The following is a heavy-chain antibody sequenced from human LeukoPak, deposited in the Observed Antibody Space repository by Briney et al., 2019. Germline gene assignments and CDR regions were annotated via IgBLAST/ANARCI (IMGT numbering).Heavy chain of an antibody. Sequence: SETLSLTCAVYGGSFSGYYWSWIRQPPGKGLEWIGEINHSGSTNYNPSLKSRVTISVDTSKNQFSLKLSSVTAADTAVYYCARGSYYYGSGSYYSRSNYMDVWGKGTTVTVSS. D-gene: IGHD3-10*01. CDR2: INHSGST. CDR1: GGSFSGYY. J-gene: IGHJ6*03. CDR3: ARGSYYYGSGSYYSRSNYMDV. V-gene: IGHV4-34*01.